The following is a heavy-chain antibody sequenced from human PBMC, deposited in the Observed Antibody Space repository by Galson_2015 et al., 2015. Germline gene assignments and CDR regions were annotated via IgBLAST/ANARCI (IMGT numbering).Heavy chain of an antibody. CDR1: GYTFTSYA. J-gene: IGHJ4*02. CDR2: INAGNGNT. D-gene: IGHD3-22*01. Sequence: SVKVSCKASGYTFTSYAIHWVRQAPGQRLEWMGWINAGNGNTKYSQKFQGRVTITRDTSASTAYMELSSLRSEDTAVYYCARADNYYDSSGYLPYFDYWGQGTLVTVSS. CDR3: ARADNYYDSSGYLPYFDY. V-gene: IGHV1-3*01.